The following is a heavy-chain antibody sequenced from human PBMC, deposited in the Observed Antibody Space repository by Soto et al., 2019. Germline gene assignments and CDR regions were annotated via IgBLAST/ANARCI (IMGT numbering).Heavy chain of an antibody. CDR1: GLPPSSFS. CDR2: IYGIGRGI. Sequence: GGSRTLSCTASGLPPSSFSMRWVRQAEGEGRECVSAIYGIGRGIEYAGSGKGRFTISRDNSKNTVYLQMTDLRADDTAVYYCAKDPVYNDGLWLMDHWGQGTQVTVSS. J-gene: IGHJ4*02. D-gene: IGHD2-21*01. CDR3: AKDPVYNDGLWLMDH. V-gene: IGHV3-23*05.